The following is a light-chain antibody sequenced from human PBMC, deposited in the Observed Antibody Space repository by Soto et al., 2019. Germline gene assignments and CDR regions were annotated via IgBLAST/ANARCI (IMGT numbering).Light chain of an antibody. J-gene: IGKJ1*01. CDR3: QHCVTAPLT. V-gene: IGKV3-20*01. CDR1: QSLSKNY. CDR2: DAS. Sequence: EIVLTQSPGTLSLSPGERATLSCRASQSLSKNYLAWYQHKPGQAPRLLIHDASNRATGIPDRFSGSGSGTDFTLTISSLEPEDSAVYYCQHCVTAPLTFGPGTKVEI.